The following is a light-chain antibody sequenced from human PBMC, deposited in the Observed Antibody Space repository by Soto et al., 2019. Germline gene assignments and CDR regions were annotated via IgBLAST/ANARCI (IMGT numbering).Light chain of an antibody. J-gene: IGKJ2*01. CDR3: QQYNSYSIT. CDR2: DAS. V-gene: IGKV1-5*01. CDR1: QSISSW. Sequence: DFQMTQSPSTLSASVGDIVTITCRASQSISSWLAWYQQKPGKAPKLLIYDASSLESGVPSRFSGRGSGTEFTLTISSLQPDDFATYYCQQYNSYSITFGQGTKLEIK.